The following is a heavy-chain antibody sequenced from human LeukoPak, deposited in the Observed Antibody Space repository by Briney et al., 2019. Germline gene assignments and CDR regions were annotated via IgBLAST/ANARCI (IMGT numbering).Heavy chain of an antibody. CDR3: ARERRTGYSSGWDYYYYMDV. J-gene: IGHJ6*03. V-gene: IGHV1-18*01. Sequence: GASVKVSCKASGYTFTSYGISWVRQAPGQGLEWMGWISAYNGNTNYAQKLQGSVTMTTDTSTSTAYMELRSLRSDDTAVYYCARERRTGYSSGWDYYYYMDVWGEGTTVTVSS. CDR2: ISAYNGNT. CDR1: GYTFTSYG. D-gene: IGHD6-19*01.